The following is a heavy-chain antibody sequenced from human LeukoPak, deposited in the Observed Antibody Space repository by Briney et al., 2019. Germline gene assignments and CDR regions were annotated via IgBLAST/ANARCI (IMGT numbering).Heavy chain of an antibody. CDR3: ARGPRITLVRGGQWYYYMDV. J-gene: IGHJ6*03. D-gene: IGHD3-10*01. Sequence: ASVKVSCKASGYTFSSNYMHWVRQAPGQGLEWMGIINPSGGSTNYAQKFQGRVTMTRDTSTSTVCMELSSLRSEDTAVYYCARGPRITLVRGGQWYYYMDVWGKGTTVTISS. V-gene: IGHV1-46*01. CDR2: INPSGGST. CDR1: GYTFSSNY.